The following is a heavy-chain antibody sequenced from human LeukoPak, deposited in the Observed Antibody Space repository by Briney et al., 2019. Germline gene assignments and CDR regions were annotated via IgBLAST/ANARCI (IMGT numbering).Heavy chain of an antibody. D-gene: IGHD1-26*01. J-gene: IGHJ4*02. Sequence: ASVKLSCKASGYTFTSYYMHWVRQAPGQRLEWMGIINPSGGSTSYAQKFQGRVTMTRDMSTSTVYMELSSLRSEDTAVYYCARVGYSGSYYLDYWGQGTLVTVSS. CDR3: ARVGYSGSYYLDY. CDR2: INPSGGST. CDR1: GYTFTSYY. V-gene: IGHV1-46*01.